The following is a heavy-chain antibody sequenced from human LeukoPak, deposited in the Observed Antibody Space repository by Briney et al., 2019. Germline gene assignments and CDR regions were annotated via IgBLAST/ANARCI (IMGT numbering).Heavy chain of an antibody. J-gene: IGHJ3*02. CDR1: GFTFSSYA. D-gene: IGHD3-3*01. CDR3: ARESTIFGVGPIDI. CDR2: ILYDESKK. V-gene: IGHV3-33*08. Sequence: QPGRSLRLSCAASGFTFSSYAIHWVRQAPGKGLEWVAVILYDESKKYYVDYVKGRFTISRDNSKNTLYLQMNSLRAEDTAVYYCARESTIFGVGPIDIWGQGTMVTVSS.